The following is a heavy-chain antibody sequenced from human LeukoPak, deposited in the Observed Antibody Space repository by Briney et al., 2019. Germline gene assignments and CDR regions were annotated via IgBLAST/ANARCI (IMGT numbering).Heavy chain of an antibody. V-gene: IGHV3-23*01. CDR1: GFTFDNFA. CDR3: AKASSRITISGRLDY. Sequence: PGGSLRLSCAASGFTFDNFAMAWVRQAPGKGLEWVSAITGSATRTYYADSFKDRFTISRDDSKTTLFLQMDGLRAEDTALYYCAKASSRITISGRLDYWGRGTLVTVSS. D-gene: IGHD3-3*01. J-gene: IGHJ4*02. CDR2: ITGSATRT.